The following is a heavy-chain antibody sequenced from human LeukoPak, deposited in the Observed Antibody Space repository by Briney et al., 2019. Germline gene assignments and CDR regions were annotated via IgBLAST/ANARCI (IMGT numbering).Heavy chain of an antibody. Sequence: PGGSLRLSCAASGFTFSSCGMHWVRQAPGKGLEGVAVITSDGNNKFYAEAVKGRFTISRDNVKNTLYLQMNSLRPEDAAMYFCAQDNYDSSAIWDYWGQGTLVTVSS. D-gene: IGHD3-16*01. V-gene: IGHV3-30*18. CDR2: ITSDGNNK. J-gene: IGHJ4*02. CDR1: GFTFSSCG. CDR3: AQDNYDSSAIWDY.